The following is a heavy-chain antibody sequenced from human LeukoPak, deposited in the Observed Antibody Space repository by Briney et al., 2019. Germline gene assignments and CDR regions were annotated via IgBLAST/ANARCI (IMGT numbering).Heavy chain of an antibody. J-gene: IGHJ5*02. CDR3: ARDLGQYYDTSDNWFDP. Sequence: GGSLRLSCAVSGFTFSSYEMNWARQAPGKGLEWVSAISSSGHRTYYADSVKGRFTISRDNAKNTLNLQMNSLRAEDTAVYYCARDLGQYYDTSDNWFDPWGQGTLVTVSS. D-gene: IGHD3-22*01. CDR2: ISSSGHRT. CDR1: GFTFSSYE. V-gene: IGHV3-48*03.